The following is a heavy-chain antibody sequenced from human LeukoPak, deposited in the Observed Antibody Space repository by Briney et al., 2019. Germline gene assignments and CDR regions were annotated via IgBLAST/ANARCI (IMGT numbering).Heavy chain of an antibody. CDR1: GFTFSSYA. J-gene: IGHJ6*03. Sequence: GGSLRLSCAASGFTFSSYAMSWVRQAPGKGLEWVSAISGSGGSTYYADSVKGRFTISRDNSKNTLYLQMNSLRAEDTAVDYCANPITMSTDYYYYMDVWGKGTTVTVSS. V-gene: IGHV3-23*01. CDR2: ISGSGGST. CDR3: ANPITMSTDYYYYMDV. D-gene: IGHD3-10*02.